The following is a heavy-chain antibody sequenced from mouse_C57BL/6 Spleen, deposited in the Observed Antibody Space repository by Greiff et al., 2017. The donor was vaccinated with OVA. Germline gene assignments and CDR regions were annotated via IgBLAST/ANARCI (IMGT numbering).Heavy chain of an antibody. J-gene: IGHJ1*03. V-gene: IGHV1-55*01. CDR3: ARPPFFTTIVDWYVDV. Sequence: QVQLKQPGAELVKPGASVKMSCKASGYTFTSYWITWVKQRPGQGLEWIGDIYPGSGSTNYNEKFKSKATLTVDTSSSTAYMQLSSLTSEDSSVYYCARPPFFTTIVDWYVDVWGTGTTVTVSS. CDR1: GYTFTSYW. CDR2: IYPGSGST. D-gene: IGHD1-1*01.